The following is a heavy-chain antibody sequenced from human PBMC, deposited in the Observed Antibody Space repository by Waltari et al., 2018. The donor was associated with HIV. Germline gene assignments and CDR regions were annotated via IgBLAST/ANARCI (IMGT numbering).Heavy chain of an antibody. D-gene: IGHD3-3*01. J-gene: IGHJ6*02. CDR1: VFTFIALW. Sequence: EVQLVVSGVGCVQPGVSLSLAGAAPVFTFIALWMPWVRQAPGKGLEWLANIKQDGSEKYYADSVKGRFTVSRDKNKKSLYLQMSSLRAEDTAVYYCARDLKDYDFWSPVDVWGQGTTVTVSS. V-gene: IGHV3-7*01. CDR3: ARDLKDYDFWSPVDV. CDR2: IKQDGSEK.